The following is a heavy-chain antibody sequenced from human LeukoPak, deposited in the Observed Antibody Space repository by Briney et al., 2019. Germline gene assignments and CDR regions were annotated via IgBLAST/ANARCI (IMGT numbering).Heavy chain of an antibody. J-gene: IGHJ4*02. Sequence: ASVKVSCKASGYTFTSYGISWVRQAPGQGLEWMGWINAYDGNTDYAQKFQGRVTMTTDTSSSTAYMDLRSLRYNDTAVYYCARDIFRSRPQDYWGQGTPVTVSS. CDR2: INAYDGNT. CDR3: ARDIFRSRPQDY. CDR1: GYTFTSYG. V-gene: IGHV1-18*01.